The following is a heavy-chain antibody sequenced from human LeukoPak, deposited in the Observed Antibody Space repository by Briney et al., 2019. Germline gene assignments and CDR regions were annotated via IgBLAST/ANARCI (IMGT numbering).Heavy chain of an antibody. Sequence: SETLSLTCTVSGGSINGYYWSWIRQPAGKGLEWIGRVYNSESLNYNPSLKSRVTMSIDTSKNQFYLKLNSVTAADTAVYYCARDRSSSYTRDWFDPWGQGALVTVSS. J-gene: IGHJ5*02. CDR3: ARDRSSSYTRDWFDP. CDR1: GGSINGYY. D-gene: IGHD2-2*01. CDR2: VYNSESL. V-gene: IGHV4-4*07.